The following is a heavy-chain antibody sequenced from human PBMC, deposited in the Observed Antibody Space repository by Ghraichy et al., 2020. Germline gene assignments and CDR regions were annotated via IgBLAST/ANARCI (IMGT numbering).Heavy chain of an antibody. Sequence: GSVKVSCKASGYTFTSYGISWVRQAPGQGLEWMGWISAYNGNTNYAQKLQGRVTMTTDTSTSTAYMALRSLRSDDTAVYYCARVPLGYSSGWYYFDYWGQGTLVTVSS. CDR3: ARVPLGYSSGWYYFDY. V-gene: IGHV1-18*04. D-gene: IGHD6-19*01. CDR1: GYTFTSYG. CDR2: ISAYNGNT. J-gene: IGHJ4*02.